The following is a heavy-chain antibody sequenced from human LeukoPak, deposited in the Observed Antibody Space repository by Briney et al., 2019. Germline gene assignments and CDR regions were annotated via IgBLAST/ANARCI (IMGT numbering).Heavy chain of an antibody. CDR3: AREQGYCSSTSCYVGAVDI. J-gene: IGHJ3*02. CDR2: INSDGSST. Sequence: GGSLRLSCAASGFTFSSYWMHWVRQAPGKGLVWVSRINSDGSSTSYADSVKGRFTISRDNAKNTLYLQMNSLRAEDTAVYYCAREQGYCSSTSCYVGAVDIWGQGTMVTVSS. D-gene: IGHD2-2*01. V-gene: IGHV3-74*01. CDR1: GFTFSSYW.